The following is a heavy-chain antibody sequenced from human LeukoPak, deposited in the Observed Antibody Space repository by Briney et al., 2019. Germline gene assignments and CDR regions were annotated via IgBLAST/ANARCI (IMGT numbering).Heavy chain of an antibody. J-gene: IGHJ3*02. CDR3: ARGRSHYYDSSGYYRHNAFDI. V-gene: IGHV4-59*01. Sequence: PSETLSLTCTVSGGSISSFSWSWVRQPPGKGLECIGDISYSGTIDYSPALKSRVIILSDMSKNQFSLNLSSVTAADTAVYYCARGRSHYYDSSGYYRHNAFDIWGQGTMVTVYS. CDR1: GGSISSFS. D-gene: IGHD3-22*01. CDR2: ISYSGTI.